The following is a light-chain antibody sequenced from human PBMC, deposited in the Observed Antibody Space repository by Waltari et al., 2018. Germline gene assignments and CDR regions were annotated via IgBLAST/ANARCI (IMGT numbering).Light chain of an antibody. CDR1: QSVSSSY. CDR3: QQYGSSFHT. Sequence: EIVLTQSPGTLSLSPGERATLSCRASQSVSSSYLAWYQQKPGQAPRLLIYGGSSRATGIPDRFSGSGSGTDFTLTISRLEPEDFAVYYCQQYGSSFHTFGQGTKLEIK. J-gene: IGKJ2*01. V-gene: IGKV3-20*01. CDR2: GGS.